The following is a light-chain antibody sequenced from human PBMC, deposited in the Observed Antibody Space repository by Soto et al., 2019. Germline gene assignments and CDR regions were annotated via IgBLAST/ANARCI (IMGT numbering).Light chain of an antibody. J-gene: IGKJ5*01. CDR2: GAS. V-gene: IGKV3-20*01. CDR3: QQYGTSAIT. Sequence: ETVLTQSPGTLALSPGERVTLSCRASQSVTYRYLAWYQQKPGRAPRLLMSGASTRAAGIPDRFSGDGSGTDFTLTISRLEPEDFAVYYCQQYGTSAITFGQGTRLEIK. CDR1: QSVTYRY.